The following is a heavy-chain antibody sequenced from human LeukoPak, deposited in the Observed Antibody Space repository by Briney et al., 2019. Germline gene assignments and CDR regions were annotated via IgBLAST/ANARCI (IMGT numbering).Heavy chain of an antibody. CDR3: ASRRRYYYDSSGYVDY. Sequence: RPGGSLTLSCAPSGFSLSSYAMHWARHAPGKGREWVAVISYDGSNKNYADSVKGRVTISRDNSKNTLYLQMNSLRAEDTAVYYCASRRRYYYDSSGYVDYWGQRTLVTVSS. V-gene: IGHV3-30-3*01. D-gene: IGHD3-22*01. J-gene: IGHJ4*02. CDR2: ISYDGSNK. CDR1: GFSLSSYA.